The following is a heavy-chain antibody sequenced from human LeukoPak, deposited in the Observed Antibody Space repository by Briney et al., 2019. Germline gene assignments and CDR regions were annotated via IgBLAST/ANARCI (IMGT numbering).Heavy chain of an antibody. CDR1: GFTFSSYS. Sequence: GGSLRLSCAASGFTFSSYSMNWVRQAPGKGLEWVSSISSSSSYIYYADSVKGRFTISRDNAKNSLYLQMNSLRAEDTAVYYCARDLSSSSYPTDPYFDYWGQGTLVTVSS. CDR3: ARDLSSSSYPTDPYFDY. J-gene: IGHJ4*02. D-gene: IGHD6-13*01. V-gene: IGHV3-21*01. CDR2: ISSSSSYI.